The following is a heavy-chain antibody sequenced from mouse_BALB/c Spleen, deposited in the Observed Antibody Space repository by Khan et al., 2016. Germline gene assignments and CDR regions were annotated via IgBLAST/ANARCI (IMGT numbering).Heavy chain of an antibody. D-gene: IGHD2-3*01. V-gene: IGHV3-6*02. Sequence: EVELVESGPGLVKPSQSLSLTCSVTGYSITSGYYWNWIRQFPGNKLEWMGYISYDGSNNYNPSLKNRIFITRDTSKKQFFLKLNSVTTEDTATYYCARGGWLLPVAYWGQGTLVTVSA. J-gene: IGHJ3*01. CDR1: GYSITSGYY. CDR3: ARGGWLLPVAY. CDR2: ISYDGSN.